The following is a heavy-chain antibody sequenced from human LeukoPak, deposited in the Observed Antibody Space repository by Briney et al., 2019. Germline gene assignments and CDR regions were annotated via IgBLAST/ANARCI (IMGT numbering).Heavy chain of an antibody. V-gene: IGHV3-11*01. Sequence: GGSLRLSCAASGFTFSDYYMSWIRQAPGKGLGWVSYISSSGSTIYYADSVKGRFTISRDNAKNSLYLQMNSLRAEDTAVYYCARVRDFWSGYYFDYWGQGTLVTVSS. D-gene: IGHD3-3*01. CDR2: ISSSGSTI. CDR3: ARVRDFWSGYYFDY. J-gene: IGHJ4*02. CDR1: GFTFSDYY.